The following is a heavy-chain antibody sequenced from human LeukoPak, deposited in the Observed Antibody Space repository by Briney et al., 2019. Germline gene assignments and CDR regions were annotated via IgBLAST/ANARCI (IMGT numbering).Heavy chain of an antibody. CDR3: ARAGGSTVSHSDY. J-gene: IGHJ4*02. CDR2: ISSSTSYI. CDR1: GFTFSSYS. D-gene: IGHD4-17*01. Sequence: GGSLRLSCAASGFTFSSYSMNWIRQAPGKGLEWVSSISSSTSYIYYADSVKGRFTISKDNAKNSLYLQTNSLRAEDTAVYYCARAGGSTVSHSDYWGQGTLVTVSS. V-gene: IGHV3-21*01.